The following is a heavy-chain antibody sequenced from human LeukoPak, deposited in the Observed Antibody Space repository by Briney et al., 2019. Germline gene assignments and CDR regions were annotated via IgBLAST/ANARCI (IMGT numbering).Heavy chain of an antibody. Sequence: GGSLRLSCAPSGLTFSRYWMTWLRQAPGKGLEWVASIKDDGRQKYYVDSVKGRFTVSRDNAKNSVYLQMNSLRAEDTALYYCARDASRGFDSWGQGTLVTVSS. V-gene: IGHV3-7*01. D-gene: IGHD2-2*01. CDR2: IKDDGRQK. CDR1: GLTFSRYW. CDR3: ARDASRGFDS. J-gene: IGHJ4*02.